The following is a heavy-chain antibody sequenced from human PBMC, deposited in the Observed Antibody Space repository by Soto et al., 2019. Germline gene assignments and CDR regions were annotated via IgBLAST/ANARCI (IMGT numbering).Heavy chain of an antibody. CDR3: AKVTKRAAAGRYEYYKYGMDV. J-gene: IGHJ6*02. D-gene: IGHD6-13*01. V-gene: IGHV3-23*01. CDR2: ISGSGGSS. Sequence: AGGSLRLSCAASGFTFYTYAMTWVRQAPGKGLEWVSVISGSGGSSYYAASVKGRFTISRDNSKTTLFLQMNGLRAEDTAVYYCAKVTKRAAAGRYEYYKYGMDVWGQGTTVTVSS. CDR1: GFTFYTYA.